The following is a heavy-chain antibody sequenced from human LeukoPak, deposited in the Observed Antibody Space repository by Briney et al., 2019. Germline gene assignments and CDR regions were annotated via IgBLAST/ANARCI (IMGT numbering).Heavy chain of an antibody. CDR1: GYTFTGYY. V-gene: IGHV1-2*02. CDR2: INPTSGGT. Sequence: ASVKVSCKASGYTFTGYYMHWVRQAPGQGLEWMGWINPTSGGTNYAQKFQGRVTMTRDTSISTAYMELSRLRSDDTAVYYCARDPQAAARKFDYWGQGTLVTVSS. D-gene: IGHD6-13*01. J-gene: IGHJ4*02. CDR3: ARDPQAAARKFDY.